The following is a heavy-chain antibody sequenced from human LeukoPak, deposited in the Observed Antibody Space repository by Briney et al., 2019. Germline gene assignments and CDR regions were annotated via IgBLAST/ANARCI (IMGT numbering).Heavy chain of an antibody. D-gene: IGHD6-19*01. V-gene: IGHV4-4*07. CDR3: VREREKQWLF. CDR2: IYPSGST. J-gene: IGHJ4*02. CDR1: GGSISSYY. Sequence: SETLSLTCSVSGGSISSYYWSWIRQPAGKGLEWIGRIYPSGSTYYNPSLTSRITMSVDTSKNQFSLKLNSVTAADTAVYYCVREREKQWLFWGQGTLVPVSS.